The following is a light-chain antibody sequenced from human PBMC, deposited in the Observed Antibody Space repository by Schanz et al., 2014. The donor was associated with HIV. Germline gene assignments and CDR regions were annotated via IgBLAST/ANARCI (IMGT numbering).Light chain of an antibody. Sequence: EIVLTQSPGTLSLSPGERATLSCRASQTVSNSLAWYQQNPGQAPRLLIYGASTRATGIPDRFSGSGSATDFTLTISRLEPEDFAVYYCQQFGSSPRTFGQGTKVEIK. CDR1: QTVSNS. CDR3: QQFGSSPRT. CDR2: GAS. J-gene: IGKJ1*01. V-gene: IGKV3-20*01.